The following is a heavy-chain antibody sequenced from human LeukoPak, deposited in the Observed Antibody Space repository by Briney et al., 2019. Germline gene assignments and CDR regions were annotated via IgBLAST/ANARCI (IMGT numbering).Heavy chain of an antibody. V-gene: IGHV3-30*18. Sequence: LRILCGASGFNFNSYGKDRDRQAPGKGLEWVGVISYDGSNKYYADSVKGRFTISRDNSKNTLYLQMNSLRAEDTAVYYCAKGGCTNGVCYNDYWGQGTLVTVSS. D-gene: IGHD2-8*01. CDR3: AKGGCTNGVCYNDY. J-gene: IGHJ4*02. CDR1: GFNFNSYG. CDR2: ISYDGSNK.